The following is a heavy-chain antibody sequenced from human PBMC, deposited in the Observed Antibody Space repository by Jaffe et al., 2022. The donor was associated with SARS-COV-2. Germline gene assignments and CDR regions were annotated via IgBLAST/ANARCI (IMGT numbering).Heavy chain of an antibody. Sequence: QVQLVQSGAEVKKPGASVKVSCKASGYTFTGYYMHWVRQAPGQGLEWMGWINPNSGGTNYAQKFQGRVTMTRDTSISTAYMELSRLRSDDTAVYYCASTASGSYRGSTYFDYWGQGTLVTVSS. CDR1: GYTFTGYY. CDR3: ASTASGSYRGSTYFDY. J-gene: IGHJ4*02. V-gene: IGHV1-2*02. D-gene: IGHD1-26*01. CDR2: INPNSGGT.